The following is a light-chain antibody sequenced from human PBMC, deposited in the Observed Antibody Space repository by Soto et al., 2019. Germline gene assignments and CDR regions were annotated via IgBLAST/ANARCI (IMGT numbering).Light chain of an antibody. J-gene: IGKJ2*01. V-gene: IGKV1-5*01. CDR3: QQYKDYVYT. CDR1: QTVERW. Sequence: GDRVIITCQASQTVERWMAWYQQKPGKAPKLLISDVSTLERGVPSRFSGSGSATEFTLTISGLQPDDFATYYCQQYKDYVYTFGQGTKVESK. CDR2: DVS.